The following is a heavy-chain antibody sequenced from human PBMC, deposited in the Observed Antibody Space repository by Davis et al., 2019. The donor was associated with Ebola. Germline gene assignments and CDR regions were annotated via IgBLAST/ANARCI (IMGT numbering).Heavy chain of an antibody. D-gene: IGHD6-13*01. CDR1: GFTFDDYA. CDR3: AKDITAAGTGYYGMDV. Sequence: PGGSLRLSCAASGFTFDDYAMHWVRQAPGKGLEWVSGISWNSGSIGYADSVKGRFTLSRDNAKNSLYLQMNSLRAEDTALYYCAKDITAAGTGYYGMDVWGQGTTVTVSS. V-gene: IGHV3-9*01. CDR2: ISWNSGSI. J-gene: IGHJ6*02.